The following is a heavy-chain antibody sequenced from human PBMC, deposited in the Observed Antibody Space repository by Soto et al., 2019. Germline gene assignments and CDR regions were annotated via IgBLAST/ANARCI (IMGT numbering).Heavy chain of an antibody. J-gene: IGHJ5*02. V-gene: IGHV3-23*01. CDR1: GFTFSSYA. Sequence: EVQLLESGGGLVQPGGSLRLSCAASGFTFSSYAMSWVRQAPGKGLEWVSAISGSGGSTYYADSVKGRFTISRDNSKNTLYLQMNSLRAEDTAVYYCAKDQKIVVVVAVTVDWFDPWGQGTLVTVSS. CDR2: ISGSGGST. D-gene: IGHD2-15*01. CDR3: AKDQKIVVVVAVTVDWFDP.